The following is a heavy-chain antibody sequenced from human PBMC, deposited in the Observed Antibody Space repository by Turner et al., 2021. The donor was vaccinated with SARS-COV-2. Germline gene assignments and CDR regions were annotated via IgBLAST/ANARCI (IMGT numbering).Heavy chain of an antibody. Sequence: QLQLVQSGPEFKTPGASVKFSCRASGSPFTSYDFNGVRQATGQVPEWVGYMNAGSGDTGHARRFQGRVTLTRDTSINTAYMELSGLSFEDTAIYYCARYDYRLRQGFDVWGQGTKVIVSS. CDR2: MNAGSGDT. CDR3: ARYDYRLRQGFDV. D-gene: IGHD1-1*01. J-gene: IGHJ3*01. V-gene: IGHV1-8*01. CDR1: GSPFTSYD.